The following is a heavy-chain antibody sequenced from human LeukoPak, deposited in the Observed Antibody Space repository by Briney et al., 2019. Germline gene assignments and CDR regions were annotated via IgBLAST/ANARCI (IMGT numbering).Heavy chain of an antibody. CDR2: ITRSSDYM. CDR1: GFTFSTYS. V-gene: IGHV3-21*01. J-gene: IGHJ4*02. CDR3: AREMSTIQDLDY. D-gene: IGHD5-24*01. Sequence: GGSLRLSCAGSGFTFSTYSTNWVRQAPGKGLEWVSSITRSSDYMFHADSVKGRFTISRDNAKNSLCLQMNSLRAEDTAVYYCAREMSTIQDLDYWGQGTLVTVSS.